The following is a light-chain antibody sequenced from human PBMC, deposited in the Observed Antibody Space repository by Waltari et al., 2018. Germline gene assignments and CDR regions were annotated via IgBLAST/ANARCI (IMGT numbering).Light chain of an antibody. CDR2: EGN. Sequence: QSALTQPASVSGSPGQSITISCTGFNSNVGSYNLVSWYQKYPGKAPKLLIYEGNRRPSGVSNRFSGSKSDNTASLTFSGRQAEDEADYYCCSNVGSSVFFGGGTKLTVL. J-gene: IGLJ2*01. CDR3: CSNVGSSVF. V-gene: IGLV2-23*03. CDR1: NSNVGSYNL.